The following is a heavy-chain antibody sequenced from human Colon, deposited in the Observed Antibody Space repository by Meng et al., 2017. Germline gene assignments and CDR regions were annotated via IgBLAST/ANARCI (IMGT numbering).Heavy chain of an antibody. J-gene: IGHJ5*02. CDR3: ARVNGDFDEAWFDP. CDR2: IYYTGNT. V-gene: IGHV4-61*03. CDR1: GASVRSDSHY. D-gene: IGHD4-17*01. Sequence: VQYKASGPGLVRPSGTLSLTCTVSGASVRSDSHYWSWIRQSPGKGLEWIGYIYYTGNTNYNPSLASRVSMSLDTSKNHFSLHLTSVTAADTAIYYCARVNGDFDEAWFDPWGQGTLVTASS.